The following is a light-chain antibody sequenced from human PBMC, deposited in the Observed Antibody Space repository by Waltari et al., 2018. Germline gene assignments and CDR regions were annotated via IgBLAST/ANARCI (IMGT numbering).Light chain of an antibody. CDR3: CSYAGRSTWV. CDR1: RSDVGRYSL. J-gene: IGLJ3*02. Sequence: QSALTQPASGSGSPGQSTTIPCTGTRSDVGRYSLVSWYQQHPGKAPQLRIYEVNKRPSGVSNRLSGSKSGNTASLTISGLQAEDESDYYCCSYAGRSTWVFGGGTK. V-gene: IGLV2-23*02. CDR2: EVN.